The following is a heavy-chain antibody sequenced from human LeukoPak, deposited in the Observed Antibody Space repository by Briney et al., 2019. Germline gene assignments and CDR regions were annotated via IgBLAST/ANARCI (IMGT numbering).Heavy chain of an antibody. J-gene: IGHJ6*02. CDR3: ARRLNYGSGTRYYYYGMDV. Sequence: SETLSLTCTVSGGSISSYYWSWIRQPPGKGLEWIGYIYYSGSTNYNPSPKSRVTISVDTSKNQFSLKLSSETAADTAVYYCARRLNYGSGTRYYYYGMDVWGQGTTVTVSS. CDR2: IYYSGST. CDR1: GGSISSYY. D-gene: IGHD3-10*01. V-gene: IGHV4-59*08.